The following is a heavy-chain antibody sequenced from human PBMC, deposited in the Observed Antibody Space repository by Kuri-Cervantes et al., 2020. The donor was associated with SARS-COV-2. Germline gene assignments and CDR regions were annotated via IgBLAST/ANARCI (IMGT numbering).Heavy chain of an antibody. D-gene: IGHD3-9*01. CDR1: GYTFTSYD. CDR2: INAGNGNT. Sequence: ASVKVSCKAFGYTFTSYDINWVRQATGQGLEWMGWINAGNGNTKYSQKFQGRVTITRDTSASTAYMELSSLRSEDTAVYYCARRGDILTDAFDIWGQGTMVTVSS. V-gene: IGHV1-3*01. J-gene: IGHJ3*02. CDR3: ARRGDILTDAFDI.